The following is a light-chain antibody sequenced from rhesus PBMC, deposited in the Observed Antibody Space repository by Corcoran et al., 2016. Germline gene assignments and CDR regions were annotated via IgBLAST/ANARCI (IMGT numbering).Light chain of an antibody. J-gene: IGKJ4*01. CDR3: QQSPSAPLT. CDR2: KAS. CDR1: QDISSW. V-gene: IGKV1-21*01. Sequence: DIQMTQSPSSLSASVGDRVTITRRASQDISSWLAWYQQKPGKAPILLIHKASSLHRGVPSRFSGRGAGTDFTLTISILQPEYFSTYYCQQSPSAPLTFGGGPKMELK.